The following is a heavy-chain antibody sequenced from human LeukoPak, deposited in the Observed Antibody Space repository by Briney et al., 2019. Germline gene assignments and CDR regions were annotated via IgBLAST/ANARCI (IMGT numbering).Heavy chain of an antibody. CDR2: ISSSSSYI. J-gene: IGHJ4*02. Sequence: GGSLRLSCAASGFTFSSYSMNWVRQAPGKGLEWVSSISSSSSYIYYADSVKGRFTIPRDNAKNSLYLQMNSLRAEDTAVYYCARDPPGGNGVDYWGQGTLVTVSS. CDR3: ARDPPGGNGVDY. D-gene: IGHD2-15*01. CDR1: GFTFSSYS. V-gene: IGHV3-21*04.